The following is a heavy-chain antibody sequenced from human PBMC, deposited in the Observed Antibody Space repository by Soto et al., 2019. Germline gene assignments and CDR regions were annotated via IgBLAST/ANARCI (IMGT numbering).Heavy chain of an antibody. D-gene: IGHD1-1*01. J-gene: IGHJ6*02. Sequence: GGSLRLSCAASGFTFSSYSMNWVRQAPGKGLEWVSYISSSSSTIYYADSVKGRFTISRDNAKNSLYLQMNSLRDEDTAVYYCARDWDKLEQPEEDYYYGMDVWGQGTTVTVSS. V-gene: IGHV3-48*02. CDR1: GFTFSSYS. CDR3: ARDWDKLEQPEEDYYYGMDV. CDR2: ISSSSSTI.